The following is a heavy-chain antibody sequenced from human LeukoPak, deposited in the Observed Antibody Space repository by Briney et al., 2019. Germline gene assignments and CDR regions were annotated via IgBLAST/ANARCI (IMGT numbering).Heavy chain of an antibody. CDR2: IKQDGSEK. J-gene: IGHJ4*02. CDR3: ARAPSGSYSWSLYCFDY. D-gene: IGHD1-26*01. V-gene: IGHV3-7*01. Sequence: PGGSLRLSCAASGFTFSSYWMSWVRQAPGKGLEWVANIKQDGSEKYYVDSVKGRFTISRDNAKNSLYLQMNSLRAEDTAVYYCARAPSGSYSWSLYCFDYWGQGTLVTVSS. CDR1: GFTFSSYW.